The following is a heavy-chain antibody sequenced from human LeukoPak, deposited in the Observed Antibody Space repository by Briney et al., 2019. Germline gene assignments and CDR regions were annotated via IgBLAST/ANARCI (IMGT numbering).Heavy chain of an antibody. J-gene: IGHJ4*02. CDR3: TKDWHSSGYPYFDY. Sequence: GGSLRLSCAASGVTVSSNYMSWVRQAPGKGLEWVSVIFIDGSRLYADSVKGRFTISRDNSKNTLYLQMNSLRAEDSAVYYCTKDWHSSGYPYFDYWGQGTLVTVSS. D-gene: IGHD3-22*01. CDR1: GVTVSSNY. V-gene: IGHV3-53*01. CDR2: IFIDGSR.